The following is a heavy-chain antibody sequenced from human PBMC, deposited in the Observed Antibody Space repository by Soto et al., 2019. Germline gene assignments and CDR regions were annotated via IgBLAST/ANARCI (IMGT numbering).Heavy chain of an antibody. D-gene: IGHD7-27*01. CDR2: IYYSGST. CDR1: GGSISSGGYY. Sequence: SETLSLTCTVSGGSISSGGYYWSWIRQHPGKGLEWIGYIYYSGSTYYNPSLKSRVTVSVDTSKNQFSLKLSSVTAADTDVYYCASTTGDYYGMDVWGQGTTVNVSS. CDR3: ASTTGDYYGMDV. J-gene: IGHJ6*02. V-gene: IGHV4-31*03.